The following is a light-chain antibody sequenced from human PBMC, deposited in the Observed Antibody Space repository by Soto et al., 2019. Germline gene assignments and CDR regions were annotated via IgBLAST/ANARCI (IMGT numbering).Light chain of an antibody. CDR1: QYINTR. J-gene: IGKJ1*01. V-gene: IGKV3D-15*03. CDR3: HQRQSWPRT. Sequence: ETVMTQSPATLSSLPRDRVTLSCRASQYINTRLAWYQHRPGQAPRLLIYQTSLRAAGIPARFSASGSGTDFTLTISDVQPEDFALYYCHQRQSWPRTFGQGTKVDIK. CDR2: QTS.